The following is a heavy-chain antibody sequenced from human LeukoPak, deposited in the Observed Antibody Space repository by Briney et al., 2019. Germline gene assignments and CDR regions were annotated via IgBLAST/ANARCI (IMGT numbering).Heavy chain of an antibody. Sequence: GGSLRLSCAASGFTFSSYAMSWVRQAPGKGLEWVSAISGSGGSTYYADSVRGRFTISRDNSKNTLYLQMNSLRAEDTAVYYCAKDGSSSWQDKYFQHWGQGTLVTVSS. J-gene: IGHJ1*01. CDR1: GFTFSSYA. D-gene: IGHD6-13*01. CDR2: ISGSGGST. V-gene: IGHV3-23*01. CDR3: AKDGSSSWQDKYFQH.